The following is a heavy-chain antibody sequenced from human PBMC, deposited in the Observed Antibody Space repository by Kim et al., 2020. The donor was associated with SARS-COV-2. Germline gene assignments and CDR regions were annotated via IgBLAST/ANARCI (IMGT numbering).Heavy chain of an antibody. Sequence: GGSLRLSCAASGFTFSSYAMHWVRQAPGKGLEWVAVIWYDGSNKYYADSVKGRFTISRDNSKNTLYLQMNSLRAEDTAVYYCAKWGKKYYDFWSGYYVWGQGTLVTVSS. J-gene: IGHJ4*02. CDR3: AKWGKKYYDFWSGYYV. CDR2: IWYDGSNK. V-gene: IGHV3-33*06. D-gene: IGHD3-3*01. CDR1: GFTFSSYA.